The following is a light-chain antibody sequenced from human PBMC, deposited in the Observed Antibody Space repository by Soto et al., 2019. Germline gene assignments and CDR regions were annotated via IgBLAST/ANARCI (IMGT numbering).Light chain of an antibody. Sequence: DIQMTQSPSSLSASVGETVTITCQATQDISDSLNWYQQKPGKAPNLLIYDASTLKAGVPSRFSGSGSGTDFTFTIRSLQPKDFATYYCQQYDNLPTFTFGPGTTVHIK. CDR3: QQYDNLPTFT. J-gene: IGKJ3*01. V-gene: IGKV1-33*01. CDR2: DAS. CDR1: QDISDS.